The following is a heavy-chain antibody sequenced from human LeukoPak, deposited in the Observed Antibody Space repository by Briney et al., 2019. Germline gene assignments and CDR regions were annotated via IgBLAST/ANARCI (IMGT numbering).Heavy chain of an antibody. D-gene: IGHD3-22*01. Sequence: ASVKVSCKASGYTFTGYYMHWVRQAPGQGLEWMGWINPNSGGTNYAQKFQGRVTMTRDMSTSTVYMELSSLRSEDTAVYYCARAYYSDAFDIWGQGTMVTVSS. J-gene: IGHJ3*02. V-gene: IGHV1-2*02. CDR1: GYTFTGYY. CDR2: INPNSGGT. CDR3: ARAYYSDAFDI.